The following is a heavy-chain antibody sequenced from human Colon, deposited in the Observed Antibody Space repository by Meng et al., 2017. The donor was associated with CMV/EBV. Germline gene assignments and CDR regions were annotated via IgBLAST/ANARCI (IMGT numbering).Heavy chain of an antibody. CDR1: GFSFSTFG. V-gene: IGHV3-23*03. CDR2: INGVIGLIT. CDR3: VRGSDFDN. D-gene: IGHD6-6*01. J-gene: IGHJ4*02. Sequence: GESLKISCAASGFSFSTFGMTWVRQAPGKGLEWVALINGVIGLITYYGDSVKGRFTVSRDNSKNTLYLQMSSLRDDDTAMYYCVRGSDFDNWGQGTLVTVSS.